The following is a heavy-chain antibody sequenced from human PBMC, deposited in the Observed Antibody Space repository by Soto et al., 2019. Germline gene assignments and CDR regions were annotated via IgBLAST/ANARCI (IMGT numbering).Heavy chain of an antibody. D-gene: IGHD4-17*01. V-gene: IGHV4-34*01. J-gene: IGHJ6*02. CDR3: ARGLTIVRGYGILYYYYYYGMDV. CDR2: INHSGST. CDR1: GGSLSGYY. Sequence: SETLSLTCAVYGGSLSGYYWRWIRQPPGKGLEWIGEINHSGSTNYNPSLKSRVTISVDTSKNQFSLKLSSVTAADTAVYYCARGLTIVRGYGILYYYYYYGMDVWGQGTTVTVS.